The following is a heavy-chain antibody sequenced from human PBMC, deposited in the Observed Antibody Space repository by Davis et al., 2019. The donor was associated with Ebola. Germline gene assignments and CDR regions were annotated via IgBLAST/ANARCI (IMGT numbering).Heavy chain of an antibody. CDR1: ACILTNYA. CDR2: VHGGNGNT. V-gene: IGHV1-3*01. D-gene: IGHD6-6*01. Sequence: ASVQVSCKASACILTNYAIHWVRQAPGQRLEWMGWVHGGNGNTKYSQRFQGRVTINTDTSASTAYMELSSLRSEDTAVYYCARDAEDYSSSFLAYWGQGTLVTVSS. CDR3: ARDAEDYSSSFLAY. J-gene: IGHJ4*02.